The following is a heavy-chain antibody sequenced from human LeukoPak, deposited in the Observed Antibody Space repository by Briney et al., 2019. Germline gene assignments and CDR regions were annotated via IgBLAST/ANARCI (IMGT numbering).Heavy chain of an antibody. Sequence: PGGSLRLSCAASGFTFSTYGMHWVRQAPGKGLEWVAVISYDGSNKYYADSVKGRFTISRDNSKNTLYLQMNSLRAEDTGVYYRAKDLSSGSRRAYWGQGTLVTVSS. CDR1: GFTFSTYG. CDR2: ISYDGSNK. J-gene: IGHJ4*02. CDR3: AKDLSSGSRRAY. V-gene: IGHV3-30*18. D-gene: IGHD6-19*01.